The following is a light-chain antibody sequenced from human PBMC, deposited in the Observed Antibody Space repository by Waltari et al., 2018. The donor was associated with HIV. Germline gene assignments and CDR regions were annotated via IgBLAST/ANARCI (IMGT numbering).Light chain of an antibody. J-gene: IGLJ2*01. CDR2: DVD. Sequence: AVTQPASVSGLPGQSTTISCTGDDSDFGLYNSVSWYQQDSGTPPRLILYDVDSRAAGVSDRFSCSMSGNTASLTISGLRAEDEGHYYCASITDDNTLIFGGGTEVTVL. CDR1: DSDFGLYNS. CDR3: ASITDDNTLI. V-gene: IGLV2-14*03.